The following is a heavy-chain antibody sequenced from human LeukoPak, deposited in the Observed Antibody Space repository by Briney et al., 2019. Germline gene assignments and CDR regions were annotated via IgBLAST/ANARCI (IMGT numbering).Heavy chain of an antibody. J-gene: IGHJ5*02. V-gene: IGHV1-2*02. CDR3: ARASSWFGEFQAWFDP. CDR1: GYTFTSYY. CDR2: INPNSGGT. Sequence: ASVKVSCKASGYTFTSYYMHRVRQAPGPGLEWRGWINPNSGGTNYAQKFQGRVTMTRDTSISTAYMEVSRLRSDDTAVYYCARASSWFGEFQAWFDPWGQGTLVTVSS. D-gene: IGHD3-10*01.